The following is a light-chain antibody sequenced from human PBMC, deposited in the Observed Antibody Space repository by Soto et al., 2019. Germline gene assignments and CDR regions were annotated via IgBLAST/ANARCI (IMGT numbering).Light chain of an antibody. Sequence: QSVLTQPPSASGSPGQSVTISCTGTSCDVGSYNYVSWYQQHPGKAPKLMIFEVSKRPSGVPDRFSGSKSGNTASLTVSGLQAEDEADYYCTSYAGSNNFVFGGGTKLTVL. J-gene: IGLJ2*01. CDR3: TSYAGSNNFV. CDR1: SCDVGSYNY. CDR2: EVS. V-gene: IGLV2-8*01.